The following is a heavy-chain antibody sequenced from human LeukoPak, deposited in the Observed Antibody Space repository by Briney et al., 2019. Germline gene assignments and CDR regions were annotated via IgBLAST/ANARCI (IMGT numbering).Heavy chain of an antibody. CDR3: ARDSSGYYHGAYHYYMDV. D-gene: IGHD3-22*01. CDR1: GFTFSSYE. J-gene: IGHJ6*03. Sequence: HTGGSLRLSCAASGFTFSSYEMNWVRQAPGKGLEWVSYISSSGSTIYYADSVKGRFTISRDNAKNSLYLQMNSLRAEDTAVYYCARDSSGYYHGAYHYYMDVWGKGTTDTVSS. V-gene: IGHV3-48*03. CDR2: ISSSGSTI.